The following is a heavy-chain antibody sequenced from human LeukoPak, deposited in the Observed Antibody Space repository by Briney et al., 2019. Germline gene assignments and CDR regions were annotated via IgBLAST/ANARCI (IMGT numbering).Heavy chain of an antibody. CDR3: AKEYGSGWYLFDC. J-gene: IGHJ4*02. Sequence: GGSLRLSCAATGFTFSSYGMHWVRQAPGKGLEWVAFIRYDGNDNYYADSVKGRFTISRDNSKNTLYLQMDSPRPEDTAVYYCAKEYGSGWYLFDCWGQGTLVTVSS. V-gene: IGHV3-30*02. CDR1: GFTFSSYG. D-gene: IGHD6-19*01. CDR2: IRYDGNDN.